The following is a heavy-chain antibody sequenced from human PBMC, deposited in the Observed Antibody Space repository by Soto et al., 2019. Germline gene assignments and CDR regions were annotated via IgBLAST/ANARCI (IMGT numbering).Heavy chain of an antibody. D-gene: IGHD3-22*01. CDR3: TRREIVVVTTGAYYYYYGMDV. CDR1: GFTFGDYA. V-gene: IGHV3-49*05. J-gene: IGHJ6*02. Sequence: KPGGSLRLSCTASGFTFGDYAMSWFRQAPGKGLEWVGFIRSKAYGGTTEYAASVKGRFTISRDDSKSIAYLQMNSLKTEDTAVYYCTRREIVVVTTGAYYYYYGMDVWGQGTTVTVSS. CDR2: IRSKAYGGTT.